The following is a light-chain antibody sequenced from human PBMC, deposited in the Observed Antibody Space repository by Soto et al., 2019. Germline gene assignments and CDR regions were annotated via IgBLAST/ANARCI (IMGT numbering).Light chain of an antibody. J-gene: IGLJ2*01. V-gene: IGLV2-8*01. CDR2: EVN. CDR1: SSDVGGYNY. Sequence: QSVLTQPPSASGSPGQSVAISCTGTSSDVGGYNYVSWYQQHPGKAPKLMIYEVNKRPSGVPDRFSGSKSGNTASLTISGLQAEDEADYYCLSYTDSSEMVFGGGTKLTVL. CDR3: LSYTDSSEMV.